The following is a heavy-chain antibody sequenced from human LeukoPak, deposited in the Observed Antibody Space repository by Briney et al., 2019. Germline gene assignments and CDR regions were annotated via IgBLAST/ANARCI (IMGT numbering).Heavy chain of an antibody. D-gene: IGHD1-26*01. CDR1: GGSISSGDYY. CDR2: IYYSGST. Sequence: SETLSLTCTVSGGSISSGDYYWGWIRQPPGKGLEWIGSIYYSGSTYYNPSLKSRVTISVDTSKNQFSLKLSSVTAADTAVYYCARQASQSRVGYFDYWGQGTLVTVSS. CDR3: ARQASQSRVGYFDY. V-gene: IGHV4-39*01. J-gene: IGHJ4*02.